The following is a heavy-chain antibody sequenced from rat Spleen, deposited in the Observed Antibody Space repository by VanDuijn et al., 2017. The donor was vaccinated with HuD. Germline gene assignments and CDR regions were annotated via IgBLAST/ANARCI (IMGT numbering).Heavy chain of an antibody. D-gene: IGHD1-10*01. J-gene: IGHJ3*01. CDR2: ISYDGSRT. CDR3: TSGGITTRLNWFAY. V-gene: IGHV5-29*01. Sequence: EVQLVESGGGLVQPGRSLRLSCAASGFTFINYGMAWVRQAPTRGLEWVAAISYDGSRTFYRDSVKGRFTISRDNAKNTLYLQMNNLRSEDTAIYYCTSGGITTRLNWFAYWGQGTLVTVSS. CDR1: GFTFINYG.